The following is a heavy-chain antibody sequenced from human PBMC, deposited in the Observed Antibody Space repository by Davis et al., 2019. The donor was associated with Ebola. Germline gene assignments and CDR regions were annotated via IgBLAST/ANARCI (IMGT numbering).Heavy chain of an antibody. Sequence: GESLKISCAASGFTFSNAWMSRVRQAPGKGLEWVGRIKSKTDGGTTDYAAPVKGRFTISRDDSKNTLYLQMNSLKTEDTAVYYCTTDQQSRPNAYWGQGTLVTVSS. D-gene: IGHD1/OR15-1a*01. CDR1: GFTFSNAW. CDR2: IKSKTDGGTT. J-gene: IGHJ4*02. CDR3: TTDQQSRPNAY. V-gene: IGHV3-15*01.